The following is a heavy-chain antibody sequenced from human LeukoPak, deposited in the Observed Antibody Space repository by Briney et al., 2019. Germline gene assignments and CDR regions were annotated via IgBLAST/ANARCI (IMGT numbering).Heavy chain of an antibody. Sequence: PSETLSLTCAVYGGSFSGYYWSWIRQPPGKGLEWIGEINHSGSTNYNPSLKSRVTISVDTSKNQFSLKLSSVTAADTAVYYCARHRRYDYVWGSYRSGYYFDYWGQGTLVTVSS. J-gene: IGHJ4*02. D-gene: IGHD3-16*02. CDR2: INHSGST. CDR1: GGSFSGYY. V-gene: IGHV4-34*01. CDR3: ARHRRYDYVWGSYRSGYYFDY.